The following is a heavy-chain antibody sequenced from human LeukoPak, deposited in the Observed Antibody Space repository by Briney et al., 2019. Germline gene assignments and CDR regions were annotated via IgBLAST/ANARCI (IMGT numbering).Heavy chain of an antibody. CDR2: IYYSGST. CDR1: GFTFSSYA. Sequence: LRLSCAASGFTFSSYAMHWVRQAPGKGLEWIGYIYYSGSTNYNPSLKSRVTISVDTSKNQFSLKLSSVTAADTAVYYCARNPLETGWFDPWGQGTLVTVSS. CDR3: ARNPLETGWFDP. V-gene: IGHV4-59*01. J-gene: IGHJ5*02. D-gene: IGHD5-24*01.